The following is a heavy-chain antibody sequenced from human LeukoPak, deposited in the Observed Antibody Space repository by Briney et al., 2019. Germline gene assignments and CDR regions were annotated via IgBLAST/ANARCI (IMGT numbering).Heavy chain of an antibody. CDR1: RFPFSDYS. D-gene: IGHD1-1*01. Sequence: GGSLRLSCTASRFPFSDYSMNWVRQAPGKGLEGMSYIGISSGNTKYADSVKGRFTISADNTKNSLYLQMNSLRVEDTAVYYCARDHNYAFDNWGQGTLVSVSS. V-gene: IGHV3-48*04. J-gene: IGHJ4*02. CDR2: IGISSGNT. CDR3: ARDHNYAFDN.